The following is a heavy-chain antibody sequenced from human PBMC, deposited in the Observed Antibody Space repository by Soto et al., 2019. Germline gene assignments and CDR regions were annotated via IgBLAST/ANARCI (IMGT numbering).Heavy chain of an antibody. CDR2: IWYDGSNK. CDR3: ARDPGYGSGSYNGY. Sequence: GGPLRLSCAASGFTFSSYGMHWVRQAPGKGLEWVAVIWYDGSNKYYADSVKGRFTISRDNSKNTLYLQMNSLRAEDTAVYYCARDPGYGSGSYNGYWGQGTLVTVSS. D-gene: IGHD3-10*01. J-gene: IGHJ4*02. CDR1: GFTFSSYG. V-gene: IGHV3-33*01.